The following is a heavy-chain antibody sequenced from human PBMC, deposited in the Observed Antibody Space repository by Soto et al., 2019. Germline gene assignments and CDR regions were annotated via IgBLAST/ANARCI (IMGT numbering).Heavy chain of an antibody. Sequence: SVKVSCKASGGTFISYAISWVRQAPGQGLEWMGGIIPIFGTSNYAQKFQGRVTITADESTSTAYMELSSLRSEDTAVYYCASGAPSYDSTPNYWGQGTLVTVS. CDR2: IIPIFGTS. V-gene: IGHV1-69*13. CDR1: GGTFISYA. CDR3: ASGAPSYDSTPNY. J-gene: IGHJ4*02. D-gene: IGHD3-22*01.